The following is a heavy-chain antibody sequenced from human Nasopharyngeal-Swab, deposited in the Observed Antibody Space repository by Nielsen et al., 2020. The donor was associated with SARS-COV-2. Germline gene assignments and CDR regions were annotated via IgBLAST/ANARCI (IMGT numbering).Heavy chain of an antibody. CDR1: GYTFTSYY. V-gene: IGHV1-46*01. CDR2: INPSGGST. Sequence: ASVKVSCKASGYTFTSYYMHWVRQTPGQGLEWMGIINPSGGSTSYAQKFQGRVTMTRDTSTSTVYMELSSLRSEDTAVYYCAREEAVAGRIDYWGQGTLVTVSS. CDR3: AREEAVAGRIDY. D-gene: IGHD6-19*01. J-gene: IGHJ4*02.